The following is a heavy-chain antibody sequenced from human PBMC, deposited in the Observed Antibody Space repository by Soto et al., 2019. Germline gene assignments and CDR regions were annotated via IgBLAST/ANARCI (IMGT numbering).Heavy chain of an antibody. J-gene: IGHJ3*02. V-gene: IGHV1-2*02. Sequence: QLHLVQSGAVVKKPGASVTVSCSASGYPVTAYYMHWVRQAPGRGLEWTGGINPATGAAKYTQTFRGRVTMTRDPSTSTVLMELRGLTSEDTAVFFCARGGGVGVAGSAAFDMWGQGTLVTVSS. CDR3: ARGGGVGVAGSAAFDM. CDR2: INPATGAA. D-gene: IGHD3-3*01. CDR1: GYPVTAYY.